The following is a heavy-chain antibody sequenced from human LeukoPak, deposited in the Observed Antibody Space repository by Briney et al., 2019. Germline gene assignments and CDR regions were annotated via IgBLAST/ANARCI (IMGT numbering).Heavy chain of an antibody. CDR1: GFTFDDYG. V-gene: IGHV3-20*04. Sequence: GGSLRLSCAASGFTFDDYGMSWVRQAPGKGLEWVSGINWNGGSTGYADSVKGRFTISRDNAKNSLYLQMNSLRAEDTALYYCAREGRGGPPRGSGSYGFDYWGQGTLVTVSS. CDR2: INWNGGST. J-gene: IGHJ4*02. CDR3: AREGRGGPPRGSGSYGFDY. D-gene: IGHD3-10*01.